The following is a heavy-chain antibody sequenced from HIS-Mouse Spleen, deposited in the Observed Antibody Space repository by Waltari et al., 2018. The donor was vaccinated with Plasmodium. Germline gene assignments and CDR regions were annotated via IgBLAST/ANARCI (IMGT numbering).Heavy chain of an antibody. CDR3: ASSWYWYFDL. Sequence: EVQLVESGGGLVQPGGSLRLSCAASGFTFSSYWMSWVRQAPGKGVGWGANRKQDGSEKYYVDLVKGRFTISRDNAKNSLYLQMNSLRAEDTAVYYCASSWYWYFDLWGRGTLVTVSS. CDR1: GFTFSSYW. CDR2: RKQDGSEK. D-gene: IGHD6-13*01. V-gene: IGHV3-7*01. J-gene: IGHJ2*01.